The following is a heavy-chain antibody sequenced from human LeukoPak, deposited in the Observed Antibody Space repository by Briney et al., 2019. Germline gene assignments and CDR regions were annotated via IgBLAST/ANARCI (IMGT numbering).Heavy chain of an antibody. CDR1: GGTFSSYA. CDR2: IIPIFGTA. V-gene: IGHV1-69*05. D-gene: IGHD4-17*01. Sequence: ASVKVSCKASGGTFSSYAISWVRQAPGQGLEWMGRIIPIFGTANYAQKFQGRVTITTDESTSTAYMELSSLRSEDTAVYYCARDHGDYEGGWFDPWGQGTLVTVSS. CDR3: ARDHGDYEGGWFDP. J-gene: IGHJ5*02.